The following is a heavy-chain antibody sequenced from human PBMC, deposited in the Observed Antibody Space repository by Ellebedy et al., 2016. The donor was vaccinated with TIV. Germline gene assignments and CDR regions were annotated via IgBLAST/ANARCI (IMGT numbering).Heavy chain of an antibody. CDR2: ISAYNGDA. V-gene: IGHV1-18*01. D-gene: IGHD4-11*01. CDR3: ARGRTTVTTLRYFDL. CDR1: GYTFTTYG. Sequence: AASVKVSCKASGYTFTTYGISWVRQAPGQGLEWMGWISAYNGDANFMHKFEGRVTMTTDTSTSTAYMELRSLTSDDPAVYYCARGRTTVTTLRYFDLWGRGTLVIVSS. J-gene: IGHJ2*01.